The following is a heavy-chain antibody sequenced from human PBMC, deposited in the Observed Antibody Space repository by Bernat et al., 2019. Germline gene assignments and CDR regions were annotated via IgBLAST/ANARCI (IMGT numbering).Heavy chain of an antibody. D-gene: IGHD2-15*01. Sequence: QVQLQESGPGLVKPSETLSLTCTVSGGSVNSGSYFWSWIRQPPGKGLEWIGYIYYSGSTNYNPSLKSRVTISLDTSKNQFSLKLSSVTAADTAVYYCANRLGCGGGTCYETTWSDPWAKGTLVTVSS. J-gene: IGHJ5*02. CDR1: GGSVNSGSYF. CDR2: IYYSGST. CDR3: ANRLGCGGGTCYETTWSDP. V-gene: IGHV4-61*01.